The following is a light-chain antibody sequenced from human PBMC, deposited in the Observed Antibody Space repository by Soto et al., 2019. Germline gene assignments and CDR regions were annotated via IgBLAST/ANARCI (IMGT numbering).Light chain of an antibody. CDR1: QTVGTS. Sequence: EIVLTQSPGTLSLSPGERATVSCRASQTVGTSLAWYQHKPGQAPRLLIYDASNRTTGIPIRFSGGGSGTDFTLTISSLEPEDFAIYYCQQRSDWPPYTFGQGTKVEV. CDR2: DAS. V-gene: IGKV3-11*01. CDR3: QQRSDWPPYT. J-gene: IGKJ2*01.